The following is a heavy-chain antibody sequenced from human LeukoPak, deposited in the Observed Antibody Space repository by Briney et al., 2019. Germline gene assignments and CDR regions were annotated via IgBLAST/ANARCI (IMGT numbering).Heavy chain of an antibody. J-gene: IGHJ5*02. CDR2: IYYSGRT. Sequence: SETLSLTCTVSGYSISIGYYWGWIRQSPGKGLEWIGSIYYSGRTYYNPSLKSRVTISVDTSKNQFSLKLSSVTATDTAVYYCARHRVPQLRFFDLNWFDPWGQGTLVTVSS. CDR3: ARHRVPQLRFFDLNWFDP. D-gene: IGHD3-9*01. V-gene: IGHV4-38-2*02. CDR1: GYSISIGYY.